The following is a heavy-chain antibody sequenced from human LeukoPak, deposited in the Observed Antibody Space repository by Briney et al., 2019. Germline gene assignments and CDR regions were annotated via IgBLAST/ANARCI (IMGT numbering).Heavy chain of an antibody. J-gene: IGHJ5*02. CDR2: IYYSGTT. CDR3: AEYSSSSGWFDP. CDR1: GFTFSSYE. V-gene: IGHV4-39*07. Sequence: GSLRLSCAASGFTFSSYEMNWVRQPPGKGLEWIGSIYYSGTTYYNPSLKSRVTISLDTSKNQFSLKLSSVTAADTAVYYCAEYSSSSGWFDPWGQGTLVTVSS. D-gene: IGHD6-6*01.